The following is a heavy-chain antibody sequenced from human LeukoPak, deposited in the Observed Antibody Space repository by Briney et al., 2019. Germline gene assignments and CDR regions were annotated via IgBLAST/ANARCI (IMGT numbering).Heavy chain of an antibody. V-gene: IGHV3-23*01. CDR2: ISGSGGST. Sequence: PGGSLRLSCAASGFTFSSYAMSWVRQAPGKGLEWVSAISGSGGSTYYADSVKGRFTISRDNSKNTLYLQMNSLRAEDTAVYYCAKRVGWSGWYLMDHVQQYFDCWGQGTLVTVSS. CDR3: AKRVGWSGWYLMDHVQQYFDC. J-gene: IGHJ4*02. D-gene: IGHD6-19*01. CDR1: GFTFSSYA.